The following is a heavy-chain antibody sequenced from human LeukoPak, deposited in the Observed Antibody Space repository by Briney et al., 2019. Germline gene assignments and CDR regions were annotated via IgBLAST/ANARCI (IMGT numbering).Heavy chain of an antibody. CDR1: GFTFSNYA. Sequence: GGSLRLSCAASGFTFSNYAMSWVRQAPGKGLEWVSGISASGGSYYADSVKGRFTVSRDISKNTLYLQMNSLRAEDTAVYFCAREPRDCTGGTCQSAGGYYFYYWSQGTLVTVSP. V-gene: IGHV3-23*01. CDR2: ISASGGS. CDR3: AREPRDCTGGTCQSAGGYYFYY. J-gene: IGHJ4*02. D-gene: IGHD2-15*01.